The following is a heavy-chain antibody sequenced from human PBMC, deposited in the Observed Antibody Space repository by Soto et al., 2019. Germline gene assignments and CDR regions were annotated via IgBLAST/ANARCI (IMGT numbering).Heavy chain of an antibody. CDR3: AFYDFRNGFYS. CDR1: GFSFSAYS. CDR2: ISSGSADI. J-gene: IGHJ5*02. D-gene: IGHD3-3*01. Sequence: EVQLVESGGGLVQPGGSLRLSCAASGFSFSAYSMNWVRQAPAKGLEWLSYISSGSADIFYADSVRGRFTIFRDDAKSSLYLQMNSLRDDDTAVYYCAFYDFRNGFYSWGQGTLVTVSS. V-gene: IGHV3-48*02.